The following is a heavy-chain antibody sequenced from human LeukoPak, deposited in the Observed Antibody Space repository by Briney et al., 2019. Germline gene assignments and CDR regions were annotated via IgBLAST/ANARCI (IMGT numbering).Heavy chain of an antibody. CDR3: AKDRSGSTAEYFQD. Sequence: GGSLRLSCAASGFTFSSYAMSWVRQAPGKGLEWVSVISGSGYSTYYADSVKGRFTISRDNSKNTLYLQMNSLRAEDTVVYYCAKDRSGSTAEYFQDWGQGTLVTVSS. V-gene: IGHV3-23*01. J-gene: IGHJ1*01. CDR1: GFTFSSYA. CDR2: ISGSGYST. D-gene: IGHD3-10*01.